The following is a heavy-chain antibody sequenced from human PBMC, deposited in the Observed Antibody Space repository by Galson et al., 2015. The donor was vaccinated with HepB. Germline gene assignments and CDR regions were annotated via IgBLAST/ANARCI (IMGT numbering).Heavy chain of an antibody. J-gene: IGHJ2*01. Sequence: SLRLSCAVSGFIFDDYAMHWVRQASGKGLEWVSAVSWNSGGIGYADSVKGRFTISRDNAKNSLYLQINNLRLEDTAVYYCAKDWGKMATIRPWYFDLWGRGALITVSS. D-gene: IGHD5-24*01. CDR2: VSWNSGGI. CDR3: AKDWGKMATIRPWYFDL. CDR1: GFIFDDYA. V-gene: IGHV3-9*01.